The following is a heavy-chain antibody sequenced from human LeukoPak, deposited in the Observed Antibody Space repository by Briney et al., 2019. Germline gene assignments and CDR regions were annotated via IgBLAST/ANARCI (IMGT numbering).Heavy chain of an antibody. Sequence: SETLSLTCTASGGSINNYYWSWIRQPPGKGLEWIGSIFYSGSSNYNPALKSRVIISVDTSKNQFSLKLSSVAAADTAVYYCAREDYSGGNNCFDFWGQGTLVTVSS. CDR3: AREDYSGGNNCFDF. CDR2: IFYSGSS. V-gene: IGHV4-59*01. D-gene: IGHD4-11*01. J-gene: IGHJ4*02. CDR1: GGSINNYY.